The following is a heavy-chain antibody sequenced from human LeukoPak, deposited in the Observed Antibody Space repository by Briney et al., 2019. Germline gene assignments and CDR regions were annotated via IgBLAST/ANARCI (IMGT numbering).Heavy chain of an antibody. CDR2: ISAYNGNT. CDR3: ARDCSSTSCYLGAFDI. Sequence: ASVKVSCKASGYTFTSYGISWVRQAPGQGLEWMGWISAYNGNTNYAQKLQGRVTMTTDTSTSTAYMELRSLRSDDTAVYYCARDCSSTSCYLGAFDIGGQGTMVTVSS. CDR1: GYTFTSYG. D-gene: IGHD2-2*01. V-gene: IGHV1-18*01. J-gene: IGHJ3*02.